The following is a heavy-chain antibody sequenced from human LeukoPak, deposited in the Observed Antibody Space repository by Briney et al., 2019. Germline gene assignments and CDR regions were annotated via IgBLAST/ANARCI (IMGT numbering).Heavy chain of an antibody. Sequence: GGSLRLSCAASGFTSSSYSMNWVRQAPEKGLEWVSSISSSSSYIYYADSVKGRFTISRDNAKNSLYLQMNSLRAEDTAVYYCARERSSGWYFDYWGQGNLVTVSS. J-gene: IGHJ4*02. CDR3: ARERSSGWYFDY. V-gene: IGHV3-21*01. CDR1: GFTSSSYS. D-gene: IGHD6-19*01. CDR2: ISSSSSYI.